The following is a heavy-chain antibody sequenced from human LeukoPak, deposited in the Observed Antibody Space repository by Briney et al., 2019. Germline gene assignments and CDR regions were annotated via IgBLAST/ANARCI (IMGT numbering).Heavy chain of an antibody. D-gene: IGHD3-10*01. Sequence: GGSLRLSCAASGFTFRSYGMSWVRQAPGKGLEWVSTISGVGGRTYYADSVKGRFTIPRDNSKNTLYLRMNSLRAEDTAVYYCAKGTYGSGTYGAHDYWGQGTLVTVSS. CDR3: AKGTYGSGTYGAHDY. CDR2: ISGVGGRT. CDR1: GFTFRSYG. V-gene: IGHV3-23*01. J-gene: IGHJ4*02.